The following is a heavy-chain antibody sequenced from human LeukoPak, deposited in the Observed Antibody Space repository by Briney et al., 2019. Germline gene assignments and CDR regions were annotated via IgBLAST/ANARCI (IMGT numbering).Heavy chain of an antibody. V-gene: IGHV3-23*01. J-gene: IGHJ4*02. CDR2: ISGSGGST. Sequence: PGGSLRLSCAASGFTFSSYAMSWVRQAPGKGLEWVSAISGSGGSTYYADSVKGRFTISRDNSKNTLYLQMNSLRAEDTAVYHCAKYFWSGYYNESPDNWGQGTLVTVSS. D-gene: IGHD3-3*01. CDR3: AKYFWSGYYNESPDN. CDR1: GFTFSSYA.